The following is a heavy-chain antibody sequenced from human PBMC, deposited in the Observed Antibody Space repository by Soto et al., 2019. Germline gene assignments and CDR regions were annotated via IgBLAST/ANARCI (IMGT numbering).Heavy chain of an antibody. V-gene: IGHV1-18*04. J-gene: IGHJ6*02. D-gene: IGHD3-10*01. CDR1: GYTFTSYG. CDR2: ISAYNGNT. Sequence: GASVKVSCKASGYTFTSYGISWVRQAPGQGLEWMGWISAYNGNTNYAQKLQGRVTMTTDTSTSTAYMELRSLRSDDTAVYYCARDYYLWFGERGYGMDVWGQGTTVTVSS. CDR3: ARDYYLWFGERGYGMDV.